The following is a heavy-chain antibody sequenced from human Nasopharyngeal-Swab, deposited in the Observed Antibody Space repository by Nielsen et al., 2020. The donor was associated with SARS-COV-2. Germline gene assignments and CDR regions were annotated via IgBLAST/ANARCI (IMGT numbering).Heavy chain of an antibody. D-gene: IGHD5-24*01. V-gene: IGHV1-2*06. CDR2: INPNSGGT. Sequence: AAVKVSCKAAGDTFTGYYMHWVRQAPGQGLEWRGRINPNSGGTNYAQKFQGRVTMTRDTSISTAYMELSRLRSDDTAVYYCASPRNRDGYNSFDYWGQGPLVPVSS. J-gene: IGHJ4*02. CDR1: GDTFTGYY. CDR3: ASPRNRDGYNSFDY.